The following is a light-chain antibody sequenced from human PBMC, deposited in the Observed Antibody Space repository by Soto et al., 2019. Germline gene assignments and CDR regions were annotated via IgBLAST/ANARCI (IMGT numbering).Light chain of an antibody. Sequence: SYELTQPPSVSVAPGQTARITCGGNNIGSKSVHWYQQKPGQAHVLVVYDDSDRPSGIPERFSGSNSGNTATLTSSRVEAGDEADYYCQVWDSSSDPWVFGGGTKLTVL. CDR3: QVWDSSSDPWV. V-gene: IGLV3-21*02. CDR1: NIGSKS. CDR2: DDS. J-gene: IGLJ2*01.